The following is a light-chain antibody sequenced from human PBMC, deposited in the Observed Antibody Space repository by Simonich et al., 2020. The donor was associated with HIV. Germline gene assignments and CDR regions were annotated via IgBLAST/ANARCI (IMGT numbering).Light chain of an antibody. CDR2: AAY. CDR3: QQFNSYPLT. V-gene: IGKV1-NL1*01. CDR1: QGIRNS. Sequence: DIQMTQSPSSLSASVGDRVTITCRASQGIRNSLAWYQQRPGKAPKLLINAAYRLESGVPSRFSGSGSGTEYTLTISSLQPEDFATYYCQQFNSYPLTFGGGTKVEIK. J-gene: IGKJ4*01.